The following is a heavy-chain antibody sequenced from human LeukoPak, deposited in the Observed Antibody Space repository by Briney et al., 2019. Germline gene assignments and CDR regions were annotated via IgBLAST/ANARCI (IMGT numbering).Heavy chain of an antibody. CDR3: ARDQGVHCSGGSCTAFDI. V-gene: IGHV3-30*02. J-gene: IGHJ3*02. CDR2: DQYDGGNK. CDR1: GFTFTSHG. D-gene: IGHD2-15*01. Sequence: GSLRLSCVASGFTFTSHGMHWVRQAPGEGLEWLAFDQYDGGNKYYADSVKGRFTISRDKSKNTLYLQMDSLRAEDTAVYYCARDQGVHCSGGSCTAFDIWGQGTVVTVSS.